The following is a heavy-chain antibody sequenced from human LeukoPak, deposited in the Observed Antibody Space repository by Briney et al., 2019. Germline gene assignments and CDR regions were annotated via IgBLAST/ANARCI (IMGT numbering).Heavy chain of an antibody. Sequence: GGSLTLSCAASGFTFSSNAMTWVRQAPGKGMEWVSAISGSGDTTYYADSVKGRFTISRDHSKTTLYLQMNSLRAEDTAVYYCAKSAVAGPYYFDYWGQGTLVTVSS. CDR3: AKSAVAGPYYFDY. J-gene: IGHJ4*02. CDR1: GFTFSSNA. D-gene: IGHD6-19*01. CDR2: ISGSGDTT. V-gene: IGHV3-23*01.